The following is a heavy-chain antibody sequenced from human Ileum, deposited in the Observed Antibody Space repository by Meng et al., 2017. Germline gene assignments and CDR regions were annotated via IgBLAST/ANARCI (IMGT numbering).Heavy chain of an antibody. Sequence: QVRLKGSGPGLVRPSETRSLICAVSGGSVSSSGYQWGWIRQPPGKGLEWIGYASTNYNPSLKSRVTISVDTSKNQFSLKLTSVTAADTAVYYCARDHWGSLDYWGQGVLVTVSS. J-gene: IGHJ4*02. CDR1: GGSVSSSGYQ. D-gene: IGHD7-27*01. CDR2: AST. CDR3: ARDHWGSLDY. V-gene: IGHV4-61*08.